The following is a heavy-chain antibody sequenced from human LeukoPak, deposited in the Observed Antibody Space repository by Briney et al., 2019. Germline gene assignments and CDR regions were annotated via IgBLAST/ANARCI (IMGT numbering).Heavy chain of an antibody. J-gene: IGHJ5*02. Sequence: GASVKVSCKASGGTFSSYAISWVRQAPGQGLGWMGRIIPILGIANYAQKFQGRVTITADKSTSTAYMELSSLRSEDTAVYYCARGSYDSSGYRTWDQGTLVTVSS. CDR3: ARGSYDSSGYRT. D-gene: IGHD3-22*01. CDR2: IIPILGIA. CDR1: GGTFSSYA. V-gene: IGHV1-69*04.